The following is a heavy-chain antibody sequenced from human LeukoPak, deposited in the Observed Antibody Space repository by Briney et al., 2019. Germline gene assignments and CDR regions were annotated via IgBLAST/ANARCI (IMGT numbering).Heavy chain of an antibody. D-gene: IGHD3-10*01. CDR2: IYYSGST. V-gene: IGHV4-59*08. J-gene: IGHJ6*02. Sequence: SETLSLTCTVSGGSISGYYWSWIRQPPGKGLEWIGYIYYSGSTYYNPSLKSRVTISVDTSKNQFSLKLSSVTAADTAVYYCARTHIKVRGVRDYYYGMDVWGQGTTVTVSS. CDR1: GGSISGYY. CDR3: ARTHIKVRGVRDYYYGMDV.